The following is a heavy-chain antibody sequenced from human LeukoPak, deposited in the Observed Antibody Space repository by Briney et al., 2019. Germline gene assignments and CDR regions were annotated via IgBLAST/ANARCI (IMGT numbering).Heavy chain of an antibody. CDR1: GGSISTSSYY. J-gene: IGHJ4*02. CDR3: AGNHIAAAGWFDY. CDR2: IFYSGST. V-gene: IGHV4-39*07. Sequence: SETLSLTCTVSGGSISTSSYYWGWVRQPPGKGLEWIGNIFYSGSTYYSPSLKSRVTISLDTSRNQFSLKLNSVTAADTAVYYCAGNHIAAAGWFDYWGQGTLVTVSS. D-gene: IGHD6-13*01.